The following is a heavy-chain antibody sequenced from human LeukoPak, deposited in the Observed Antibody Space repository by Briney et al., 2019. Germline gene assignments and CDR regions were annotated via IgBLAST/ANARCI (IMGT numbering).Heavy chain of an antibody. CDR2: ISYDGSNK. CDR3: ARDPIAVAGIGVWYYYGMDV. Sequence: PGRSLRLYCAASGFTFSSYAMHWVRQAPGKGLEWVAVISYDGSNKYYADSVKGRFTISRDNSKNTLYLQMNSLRAEDTAVYYCARDPIAVAGIGVWYYYGMDVWGQGTTVTVSS. CDR1: GFTFSSYA. J-gene: IGHJ6*02. D-gene: IGHD6-19*01. V-gene: IGHV3-30-3*01.